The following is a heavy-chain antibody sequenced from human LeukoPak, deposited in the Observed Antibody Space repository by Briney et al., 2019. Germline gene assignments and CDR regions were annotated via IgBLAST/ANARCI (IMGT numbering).Heavy chain of an antibody. CDR2: ISSSSSYI. CDR1: GFTFSSYS. CDR3: ARGLPVAGGYYFDY. J-gene: IGHJ4*02. Sequence: GGSLRLSCAASGFTFSSYSMNWVRQAPGKGLEWVSSISSSSSYIYYADSVKGRFTISRDNAKNSLYLQMNSLRAEDTAVYYCARGLPVAGGYYFDYWGQGTLVTVSS. V-gene: IGHV3-21*04. D-gene: IGHD6-19*01.